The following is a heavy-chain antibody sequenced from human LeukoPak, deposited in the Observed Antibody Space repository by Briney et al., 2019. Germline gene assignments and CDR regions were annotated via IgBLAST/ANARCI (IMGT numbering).Heavy chain of an antibody. Sequence: SETLPLTCTVSGGSISSYYWSWIRQPPGKGLEWIGYIYYSGSTNYNPSLKSRVTISVDTSKNQFSLKLSSVTAADTAVYYCARAGQGYCTSTSCYLSLDFWGQGTLVTVSS. J-gene: IGHJ4*02. V-gene: IGHV4-59*01. CDR1: GGSISSYY. CDR2: IYYSGST. D-gene: IGHD2-2*01. CDR3: ARAGQGYCTSTSCYLSLDF.